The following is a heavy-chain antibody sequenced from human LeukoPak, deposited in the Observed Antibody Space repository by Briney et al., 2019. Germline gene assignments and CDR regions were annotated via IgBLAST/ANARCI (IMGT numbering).Heavy chain of an antibody. CDR3: AKNSLIRGVSQFFFDG. V-gene: IGHV3-33*06. J-gene: IGHJ4*02. Sequence: PGGSLRLSCAASGFTFSSYGMHWVRQAPGKGLEWVAVIWYDGSNKYYADSVKGRFTISRDNSKNTLYLQMNSLRVEDSAIYHCAKNSLIRGVSQFFFDGWGQGTLVTVSS. CDR1: GFTFSSYG. D-gene: IGHD3-10*01. CDR2: IWYDGSNK.